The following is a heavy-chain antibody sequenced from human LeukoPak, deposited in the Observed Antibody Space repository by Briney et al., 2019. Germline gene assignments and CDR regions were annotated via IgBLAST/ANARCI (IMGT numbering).Heavy chain of an antibody. V-gene: IGHV1-8*01. CDR2: MNPNSANT. Sequence: ASVKVSCKASGYTFTNYDINWVRQTTGQALEWMGWMNPNSANTGHAQKFHGRVTMTMNNSIRTAYMELSSLRSEDTAVYYCARRNKDDANFRLVDYWGQGTLVTVSS. CDR1: GYTFTNYD. D-gene: IGHD1-14*01. CDR3: ARRNKDDANFRLVDY. J-gene: IGHJ4*02.